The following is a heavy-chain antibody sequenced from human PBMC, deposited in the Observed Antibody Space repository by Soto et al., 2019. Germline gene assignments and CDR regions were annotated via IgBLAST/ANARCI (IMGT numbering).Heavy chain of an antibody. CDR2: IFYTGST. J-gene: IGHJ4*02. CDR1: GGSISGHY. D-gene: IGHD6-19*01. Sequence: SETLSLTCTVSGGSISGHYWIWIRQSPGKRLEWIGYIFYTGSTNYNPSLEGRVTLSADTSKNQFSLRLSSVTAADTAVYYCARVGSSGWSPDYWGQGTLVTVSS. V-gene: IGHV4-59*11. CDR3: ARVGSSGWSPDY.